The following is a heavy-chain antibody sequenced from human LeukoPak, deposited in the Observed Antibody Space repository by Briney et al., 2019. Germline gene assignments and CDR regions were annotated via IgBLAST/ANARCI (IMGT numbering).Heavy chain of an antibody. V-gene: IGHV3-48*02. Sequence: GGSLRLSCAASEFAFSTYNMNWVRQAPGKGLEWVSYISTGSSTTYYADSVKGRFTISRDNVENSLYLQMNSLRDEDTAVYYCARVAAGYCVNYFDYWGQGTLVTVSS. J-gene: IGHJ4*02. D-gene: IGHD2-21*02. CDR3: ARVAAGYCVNYFDY. CDR1: EFAFSTYN. CDR2: ISTGSSTT.